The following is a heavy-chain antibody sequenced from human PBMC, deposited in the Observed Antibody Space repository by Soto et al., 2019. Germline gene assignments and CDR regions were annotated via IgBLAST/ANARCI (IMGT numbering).Heavy chain of an antibody. J-gene: IGHJ6*02. Sequence: GASVKVSCKASGFTFTSSAVQWVRQARGQRLEWIGWIVVGSGNTNYAQKFQERVTITRDMSTSTAYMELSSLRSEDTAVYYCAADGYSYGYGYYYYGMDVWGQGTTVTVSS. CDR2: IVVGSGNT. CDR1: GFTFTSSA. D-gene: IGHD5-18*01. V-gene: IGHV1-58*01. CDR3: AADGYSYGYGYYYYGMDV.